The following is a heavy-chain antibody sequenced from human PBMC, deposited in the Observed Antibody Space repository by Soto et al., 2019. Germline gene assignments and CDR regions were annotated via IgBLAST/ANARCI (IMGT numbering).Heavy chain of an antibody. CDR1: GFTFSSYA. CDR3: ARRTSGWYLDY. Sequence: EVQLLESGGGLVQPGGSLRLSCAASGFTFSSYAMSWVRQAPGKGLERVSVISGSGDSTYYADSVKGRFTISRDNSKNTLYLQMNSLRAEDTAVYYCARRTSGWYLDYWGQGTLVTVSS. CDR2: ISGSGDST. J-gene: IGHJ4*02. D-gene: IGHD6-19*01. V-gene: IGHV3-23*01.